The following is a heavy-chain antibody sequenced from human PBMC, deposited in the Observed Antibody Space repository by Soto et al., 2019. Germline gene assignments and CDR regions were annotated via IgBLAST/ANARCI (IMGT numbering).Heavy chain of an antibody. CDR2: IWYDGSYR. CDR3: ARISGSGHLGLFDP. D-gene: IGHD3-10*01. J-gene: IGHJ5*02. CDR1: GFTFNTYG. Sequence: QVQLVQSGGGVVQSGRSLRLSCISSGFTFNTYGMFWARQAPGTGLEWVAGIWYDGSYRYYVDSVKGRFTVSRDNSKNTVYLEMNNLRAEDTAVYYCARISGSGHLGLFDPWGQGTLVTVSS. V-gene: IGHV3-33*01.